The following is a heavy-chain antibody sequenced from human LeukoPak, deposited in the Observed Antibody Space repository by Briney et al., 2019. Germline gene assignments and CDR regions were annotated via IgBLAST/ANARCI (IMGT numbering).Heavy chain of an antibody. CDR2: ISSSSSYI. V-gene: IGHV3-21*01. CDR3: ARGGSTISDY. CDR1: GFTFSSYS. Sequence: PGGSLRLSCAASGFTFSSYSMNWVRQAPGKGLEWVSSISSSSSYIYYADSVKGRFTISRDNATNSLYLQMNSLKAEDTAVYYCARGGSTISDYWGQGTPVTVSS. D-gene: IGHD5-24*01. J-gene: IGHJ4*02.